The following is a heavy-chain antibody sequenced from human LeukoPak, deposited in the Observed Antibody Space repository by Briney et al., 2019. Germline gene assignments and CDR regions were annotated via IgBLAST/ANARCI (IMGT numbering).Heavy chain of an antibody. V-gene: IGHV3-53*01. CDR1: GFTVSSNY. D-gene: IGHD3-22*01. J-gene: IGHJ4*02. CDR3: ARAAYDGNGYTANHDY. Sequence: GGSLRLSCATSGFTVSSNYMSWVRQAPGKGLEWVSDLYSDGTTYYAASVTRRFTISRDNYKTPLFLQMNNLRAEDTAVYYCARAAYDGNGYTANHDYWGQGTLVTVSS. CDR2: LYSDGTT.